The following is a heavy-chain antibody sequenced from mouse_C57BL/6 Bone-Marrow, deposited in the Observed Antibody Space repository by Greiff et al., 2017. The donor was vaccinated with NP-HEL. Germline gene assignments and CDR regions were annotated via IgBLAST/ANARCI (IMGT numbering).Heavy chain of an antibody. D-gene: IGHD2-3*01. Sequence: EVQLVESGPELVKPGASVKISCKASGYSFTGYYMNWVKQSPEKSLEWIGEINPSTGGTTYNQKFKAKATLTVDKSSSTAYMQLKSLTSEDSAVYYCAREGGGYYDYWGQGTTLTVSS. J-gene: IGHJ2*01. CDR3: AREGGGYYDY. CDR1: GYSFTGYY. CDR2: INPSTGGT. V-gene: IGHV1-42*01.